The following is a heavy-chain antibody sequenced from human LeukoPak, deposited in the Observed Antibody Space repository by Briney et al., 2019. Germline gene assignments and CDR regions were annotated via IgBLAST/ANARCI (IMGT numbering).Heavy chain of an antibody. CDR2: IHYTGRT. CDR1: GGSISGYY. V-gene: IGHV4-59*08. D-gene: IGHD2-21*02. J-gene: IGHJ4*02. CDR3: TRHQYRGSDCYTLDC. Sequence: SETLSLTCTVSGGSISGYYWSWIRQSPGKGLEWIGYIHYTGRTRYNPSLKSRVAISGDTSKNQLSLSLSSVTAADTAVYYCTRHQYRGSDCYTLDCWGQGTLVTVSS.